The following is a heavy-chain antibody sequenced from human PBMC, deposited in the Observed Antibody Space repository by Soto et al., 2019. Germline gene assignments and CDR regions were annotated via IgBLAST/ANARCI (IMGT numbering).Heavy chain of an antibody. J-gene: IGHJ4*02. D-gene: IGHD1-26*01. V-gene: IGHV3-23*01. CDR3: AKGSVLWYASGSGIFDY. CDR2: ISGTGDTT. Sequence: EVQLLESGGGLAQPGGSLRLSCVVSGFTFSSYAMSWVRQAPGKGLEWVSGISGTGDTTSSGDSVKGRFSISRDNSKNTLYLQMNSLRAEDTAVYYCAKGSVLWYASGSGIFDYWGQGTLVTVSS. CDR1: GFTFSSYA.